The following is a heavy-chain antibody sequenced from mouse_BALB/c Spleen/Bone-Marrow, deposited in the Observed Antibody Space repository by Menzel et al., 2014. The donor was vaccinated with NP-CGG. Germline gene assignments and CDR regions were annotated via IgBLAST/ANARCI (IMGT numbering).Heavy chain of an antibody. Sequence: EVKLMESGPELVKPGASVKISCKASGYSFTGYFMNWVMQSHGKSLEWIGRINPYNGDTFYNQKFKGKATLTVDKSSSTAHMELRSPASEDSAVYYCARDYYDYYFDYWGQGTTLTVSS. CDR1: GYSFTGYF. J-gene: IGHJ2*01. CDR2: INPYNGDT. CDR3: ARDYYDYYFDY. D-gene: IGHD2-4*01. V-gene: IGHV1-20*02.